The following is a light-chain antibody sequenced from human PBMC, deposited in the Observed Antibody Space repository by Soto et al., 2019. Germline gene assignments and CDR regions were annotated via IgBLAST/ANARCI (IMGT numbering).Light chain of an antibody. Sequence: EVVLTQSPATLSVSPGEAATLSCRASQSVGSNLAWYQQQPRQPPRLLIYAASSRATGIPARCSGSGSGTDFTLTISSLEPEDSATYYCQQRNIWPPVTFGQGTRLEIK. CDR1: QSVGSN. V-gene: IGKV3-11*01. J-gene: IGKJ5*01. CDR2: AAS. CDR3: QQRNIWPPVT.